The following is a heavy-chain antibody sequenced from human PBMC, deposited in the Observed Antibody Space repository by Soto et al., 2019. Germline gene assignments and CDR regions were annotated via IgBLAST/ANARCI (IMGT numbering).Heavy chain of an antibody. CDR2: IIPIFGTA. Sequence: SVKVSCKASGVTFSSYAISWVRQAPGQGLEWMGGIIPIFGTANYAQKFQGRVTITADKSKSTAYMELSSLRSEDPAVYYCARDWGFMVRPYYLDYWAQGTLVPVSS. CDR3: ARDWGFMVRPYYLDY. V-gene: IGHV1-69*06. J-gene: IGHJ4*02. D-gene: IGHD3-10*01. CDR1: GVTFSSYA.